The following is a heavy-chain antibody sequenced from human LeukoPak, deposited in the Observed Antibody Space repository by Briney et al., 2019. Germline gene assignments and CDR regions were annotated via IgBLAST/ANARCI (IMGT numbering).Heavy chain of an antibody. V-gene: IGHV4-34*01. D-gene: IGHD1-26*01. CDR1: GFTFSSYA. CDR2: INHSGST. J-gene: IGHJ4*02. CDR3: ARGGTRREGSYFPDILGNRVGFDY. Sequence: PGGSLRLSCAASGFTFSSYAVSWIRQPPGKGLEWIGEINHSGSTNYNPSLKSRVTISVDTSKNQFSLKLSSVTAADTAVYYCARGGTRREGSYFPDILGNRVGFDYWGQGTLVTVSS.